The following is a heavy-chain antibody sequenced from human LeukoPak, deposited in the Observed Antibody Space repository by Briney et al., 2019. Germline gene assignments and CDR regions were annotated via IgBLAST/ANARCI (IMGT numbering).Heavy chain of an antibody. CDR3: ARRFYYGSGSYYHDAFDI. J-gene: IGHJ3*02. V-gene: IGHV1-3*01. CDR1: GHTSTSYA. Sequence: ASVKVSCKASGHTSTSYAMHWVRQAPGQRLEWMGWINAGNGNTKYSQKFQGRVTITRDTSASTAYMELSSLRSEDTAVYYCARRFYYGSGSYYHDAFDIWGQGTMVTVSS. CDR2: INAGNGNT. D-gene: IGHD3-10*01.